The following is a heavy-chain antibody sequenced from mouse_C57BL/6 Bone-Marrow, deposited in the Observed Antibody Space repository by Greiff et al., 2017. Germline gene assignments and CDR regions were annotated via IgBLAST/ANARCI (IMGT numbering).Heavy chain of an antibody. J-gene: IGHJ4*01. CDR3: VYGNYPYYAMDY. CDR1: GYTFTSYW. V-gene: IGHV1-7*01. Sequence: VQLQESGAELAKPGASVKLSCKASGYTFTSYWMHWVKQRPGQGLEWIGYINPSSGYTKYNQKFKDKATLTADKSSSTAYMQLSSLTYEDSAVYYCVYGNYPYYAMDYWGQGTSVTVSS. CDR2: INPSSGYT. D-gene: IGHD2-1*01.